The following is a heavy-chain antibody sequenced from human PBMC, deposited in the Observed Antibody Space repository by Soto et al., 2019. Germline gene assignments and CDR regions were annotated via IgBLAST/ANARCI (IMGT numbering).Heavy chain of an antibody. J-gene: IGHJ4*02. CDR1: GGSISSGGYY. CDR2: IYYSEST. CDR3: ARGRNYYDSSGYSHHFDY. V-gene: IGHV4-31*03. D-gene: IGHD3-22*01. Sequence: SETLSLTCTVSGGSISSGGYYWSWIRQHPGKGLEWIGYIYYSESTYYNPSLKSRVTISVDTSKNQFSLKLSSVTAADTAVYYCARGRNYYDSSGYSHHFDYWGQGTLVTVSS.